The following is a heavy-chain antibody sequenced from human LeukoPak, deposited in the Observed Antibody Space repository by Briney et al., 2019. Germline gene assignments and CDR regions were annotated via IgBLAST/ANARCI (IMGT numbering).Heavy chain of an antibody. CDR2: ISSSSSSI. V-gene: IGHV3-48*02. D-gene: IGHD3-3*01. J-gene: IGHJ4*02. Sequence: PGGSLRLSCAASGFTLSSYSMNWVRQAPGKGLEWVSYISSSSSSIYYADSVKGRFTISRDNAKNSLYLQMNSLRDEDTAVYYCAGDRRFDFDYWGQGILVTVSS. CDR3: AGDRRFDFDY. CDR1: GFTLSSYS.